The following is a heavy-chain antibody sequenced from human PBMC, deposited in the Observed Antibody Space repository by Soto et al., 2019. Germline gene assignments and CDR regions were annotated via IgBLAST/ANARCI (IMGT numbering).Heavy chain of an antibody. CDR2: IYYSGST. Sequence: SETLSLTCTVSGGSISSGGYYWSWIRQHPGKGLEWIGYIYYSGSTYYNPSLKSRVTISVDTSKNQFSLKLSSVTAADTAVYYCARASGYRKPHYYYYYYMDVWGKGTTVTVSS. CDR1: GGSISSGGYY. D-gene: IGHD3-9*01. J-gene: IGHJ6*03. CDR3: ARASGYRKPHYYYYYYMDV. V-gene: IGHV4-31*03.